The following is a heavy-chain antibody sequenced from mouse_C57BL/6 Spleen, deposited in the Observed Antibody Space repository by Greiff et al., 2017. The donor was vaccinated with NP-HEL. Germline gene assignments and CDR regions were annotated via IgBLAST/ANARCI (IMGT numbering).Heavy chain of an antibody. J-gene: IGHJ2*01. CDR2: INYDGSST. CDR3: AREITGFDY. V-gene: IGHV5-16*01. CDR1: GFTFSDYY. Sequence: DVKLVESEGGLVQPGSSMKLSCTASGFTFSDYYMAWVRQVPEKGLEWVANINYDGSSTYYLDSLKSRFIISRDNAKNILYLQMSSLKSEDTATYYCAREITGFDYWGQGTTLTVSS. D-gene: IGHD4-1*01.